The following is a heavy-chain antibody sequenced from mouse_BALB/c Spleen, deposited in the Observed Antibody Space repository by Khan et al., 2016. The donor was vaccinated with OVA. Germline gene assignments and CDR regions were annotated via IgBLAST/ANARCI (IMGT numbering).Heavy chain of an antibody. CDR2: ILPGSGSR. CDR3: ARVNYGSRDYFDY. J-gene: IGHJ2*01. V-gene: IGHV1-9*01. CDR1: GYTFSGYW. D-gene: IGHD1-1*01. Sequence: QVRLQQSGAELMKPGASVKISCKATGYTFSGYWLEWVKQRPGHGLEWIGEILPGSGSRNYNEKFKGKATFTAEKSSKTTYMQLSSLTSEDSAVYYCARVNYGSRDYFDYWGQGTILTVSS.